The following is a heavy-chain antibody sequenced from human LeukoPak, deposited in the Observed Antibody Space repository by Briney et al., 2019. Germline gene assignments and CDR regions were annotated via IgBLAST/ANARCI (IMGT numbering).Heavy chain of an antibody. V-gene: IGHV3-20*04. CDR1: GFTVDDYG. Sequence: GGSLRLTCAASGFTVDDYGMSWVRQAPGTGLALLSGINWNGVSTGYADSVKGRFTISRDNAKNFLYLQMNSLRAEDTALYYCARSETANWGFGAFDVWGQGTMVTVSS. J-gene: IGHJ3*01. CDR2: INWNGVST. D-gene: IGHD2-21*02. CDR3: ARSETANWGFGAFDV.